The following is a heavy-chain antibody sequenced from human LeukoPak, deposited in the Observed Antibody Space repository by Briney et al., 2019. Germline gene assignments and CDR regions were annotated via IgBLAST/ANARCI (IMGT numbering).Heavy chain of an antibody. Sequence: ASVKVSCKASGYTFTGYHMHWVRQAPGQGLEWMGRINPNSGGTNYAQKFQGRVTMTRDTSISTAYMELSRLRSDDTAVYYCARANYYGSGSYYRGIDYWGQGTLVTVSS. V-gene: IGHV1-2*06. CDR3: ARANYYGSGSYYRGIDY. CDR1: GYTFTGYH. CDR2: INPNSGGT. J-gene: IGHJ4*02. D-gene: IGHD3-10*01.